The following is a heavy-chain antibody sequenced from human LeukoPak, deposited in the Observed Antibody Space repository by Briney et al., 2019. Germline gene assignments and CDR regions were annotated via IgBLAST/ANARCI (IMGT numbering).Heavy chain of an antibody. CDR2: ISSSSSYT. V-gene: IGHV3-21*01. J-gene: IGHJ4*02. CDR1: GFTFSSYS. Sequence: GGSLRLSCAASGFTFSSYSMNWVRLAPGKGLDWVSSISSSSSYTYYADSVKGRFTISRDNANNSLYLQMNSLRAEDTAVYYCARGRLAGYSSSSDFDYWGQGTLVTVSS. CDR3: ARGRLAGYSSSSDFDY. D-gene: IGHD6-13*01.